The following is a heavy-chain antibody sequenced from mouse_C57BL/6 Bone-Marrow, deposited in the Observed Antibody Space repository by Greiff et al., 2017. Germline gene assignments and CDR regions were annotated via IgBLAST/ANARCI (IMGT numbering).Heavy chain of an antibody. D-gene: IGHD2-3*01. J-gene: IGHJ4*01. V-gene: IGHV1-26*01. CDR1: GYTFTDYY. CDR2: LNPNNGGT. CDR3: EREGYIYDGDYDAMDY. Sequence: EVQLQQSGPELVKPGASVKISCKASGYTFTDYYLNWVKQSHGKSLEWIGDLNPNNGGTSYNQKFKGKATLTVDKSSSTAYMELRSLTSEDSAVYYCEREGYIYDGDYDAMDYWGQGTSVTVSS.